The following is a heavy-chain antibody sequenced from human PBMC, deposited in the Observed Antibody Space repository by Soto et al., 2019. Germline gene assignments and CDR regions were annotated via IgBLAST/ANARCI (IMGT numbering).Heavy chain of an antibody. Sequence: EVPLLESGGGLVQPGGSLRLSCAASGFTFSSYAMSWVRQAPGKGLEWVSAISGSGGSTYYADSVKGRFTISRDNSKNTLYLQMNSLRAEYTAVYYCAKDSDSSGWYSFYFDYWGQGTLVTVSS. J-gene: IGHJ4*02. CDR3: AKDSDSSGWYSFYFDY. CDR2: ISGSGGST. D-gene: IGHD6-19*01. CDR1: GFTFSSYA. V-gene: IGHV3-23*01.